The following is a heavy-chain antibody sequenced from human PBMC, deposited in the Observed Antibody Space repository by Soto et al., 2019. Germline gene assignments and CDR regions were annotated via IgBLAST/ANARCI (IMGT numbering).Heavy chain of an antibody. CDR1: GYTFTTYG. V-gene: IGHV1-18*01. CDR3: ARLYCSRTSCYLDYGIDV. Sequence: QVQLVQSGAEVKKPGASVKVSCKASGYTFTTYGINWVRQAPGQGLEWMGWISAYNGNTNYAQKLQGRVTMTTDTSTSTAYMELRSLRSDDTAVYFCARLYCSRTSCYLDYGIDVWGQGTTVTVSS. J-gene: IGHJ6*02. CDR2: ISAYNGNT. D-gene: IGHD2-2*01.